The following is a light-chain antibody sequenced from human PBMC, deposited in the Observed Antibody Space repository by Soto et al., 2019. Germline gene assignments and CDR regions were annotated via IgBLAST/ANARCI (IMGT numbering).Light chain of an antibody. Sequence: EIVMTQSPATLSVSPGERATLSCRASQSVSTNLAWYQQKPGQAPRLLIYAASVRATGIPARFSGSGSGTEFTLTISRLEPEDFAVYYCQQYATSRWTFGQGTKVEIK. V-gene: IGKV3-15*01. CDR2: AAS. CDR3: QQYATSRWT. CDR1: QSVSTN. J-gene: IGKJ1*01.